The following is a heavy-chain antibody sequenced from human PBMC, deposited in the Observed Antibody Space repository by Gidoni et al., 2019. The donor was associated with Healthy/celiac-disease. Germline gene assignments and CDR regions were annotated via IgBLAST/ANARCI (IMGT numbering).Heavy chain of an antibody. CDR1: GGPISSGDYY. J-gene: IGHJ3*02. V-gene: IGHV4-30-4*01. CDR2: IYYSGST. CDR3: ARATEYGDYRWAFDI. D-gene: IGHD4-17*01. Sequence: QVQLQESGPGLVKPSQTLSLTCTVPGGPISSGDYYWSWIRQPPGKGLEWIGYIYYSGSTYYNPSLKSRVTISVDTSKNQFSLKLSSVTAADTAVYYCARATEYGDYRWAFDIWGQGTMVTVSS.